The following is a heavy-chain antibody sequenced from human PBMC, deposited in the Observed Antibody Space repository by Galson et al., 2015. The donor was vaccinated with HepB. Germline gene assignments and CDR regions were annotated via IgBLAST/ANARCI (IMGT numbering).Heavy chain of an antibody. CDR1: GFTFSSYS. Sequence: SLRLSCAASGFTFSSYSMNWVRQAPGKGLEWVSSISSSSSYIYYADSVKGRFTISRDNAKNSLYLQMNSLRAEDTAVYYCARAISYDFWSGYYIGYYYYYGMDVWGQGTTVTVSS. D-gene: IGHD3-3*01. CDR2: ISSSSSYI. J-gene: IGHJ6*02. CDR3: ARAISYDFWSGYYIGYYYYYGMDV. V-gene: IGHV3-21*01.